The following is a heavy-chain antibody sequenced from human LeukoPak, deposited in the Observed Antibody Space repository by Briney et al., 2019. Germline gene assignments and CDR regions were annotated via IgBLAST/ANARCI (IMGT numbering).Heavy chain of an antibody. V-gene: IGHV1-8*03. CDR1: GYTFTSYD. Sequence: GAPVKVSCKASGYTFTSYDINWVRQATGQGPEWMGWMNPNTGNTGFAQKFQGRVTITQNTSISTVYMELNSLTSEDTAIYYCARRGLVAGIYDLVYGFDIWGQGTMVTVSS. CDR3: ARRGLVAGIYDLVYGFDI. D-gene: IGHD3/OR15-3a*01. J-gene: IGHJ3*02. CDR2: MNPNTGNT.